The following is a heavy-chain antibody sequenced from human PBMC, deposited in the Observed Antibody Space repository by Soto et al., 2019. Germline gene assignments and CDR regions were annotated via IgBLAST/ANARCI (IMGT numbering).Heavy chain of an antibody. Sequence: GGSLRLSCAASGFTFSSYGMHWVRQAPGKGLEWVAVIWYDGSNKYYADSVKGRFTISRDNSKNTLYLQMNSLRAEDTAVYYCARDSNPGYDFWSGSHSPDYWGQGTLVTVSS. CDR1: GFTFSSYG. V-gene: IGHV3-33*01. D-gene: IGHD3-3*01. CDR3: ARDSNPGYDFWSGSHSPDY. J-gene: IGHJ4*02. CDR2: IWYDGSNK.